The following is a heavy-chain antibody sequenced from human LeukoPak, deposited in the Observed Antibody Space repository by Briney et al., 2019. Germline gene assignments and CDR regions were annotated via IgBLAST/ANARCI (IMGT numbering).Heavy chain of an antibody. V-gene: IGHV1-8*02. CDR3: ARSGVGSTSRGYYYYGMDV. CDR1: GYTFTSYG. Sequence: ASVKVSCKASGYTFTSYGISWVRQATGQGLEWMGWMNPNSGNTGYAQKFQGRVTMTRNTSISTAYMELSSLRSEDTAVYYCARSGVGSTSRGYYYYGMDVWGQGTTVTVSS. D-gene: IGHD2-2*01. J-gene: IGHJ6*02. CDR2: MNPNSGNT.